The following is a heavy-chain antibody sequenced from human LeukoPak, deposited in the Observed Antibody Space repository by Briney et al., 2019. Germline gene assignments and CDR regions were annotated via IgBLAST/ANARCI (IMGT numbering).Heavy chain of an antibody. Sequence: PGGSLRLSCAASGFTFSSYWMSWVRQAPGKGLEWVANIKQDGSEKYYVDSVKGRFTISRDNAKNSLYLQMNSLRAEDTAVYYCARDYKGSYGAYYFDYWGQGTLVTVSS. J-gene: IGHJ4*02. CDR3: ARDYKGSYGAYYFDY. CDR2: IKQDGSEK. CDR1: GFTFSSYW. D-gene: IGHD5-18*01. V-gene: IGHV3-7*01.